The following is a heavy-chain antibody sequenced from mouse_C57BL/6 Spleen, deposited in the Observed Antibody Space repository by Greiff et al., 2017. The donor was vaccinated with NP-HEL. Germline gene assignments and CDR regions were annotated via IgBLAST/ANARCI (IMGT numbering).Heavy chain of an antibody. V-gene: IGHV1-55*01. Sequence: QVQLQQPGAELVKPGASVKMSCKASGYTFTSYWITWVKQRPGQGLEWIGDIYPGSGSTNYNEKFKSKATLTVDTSSSTAYMQLSSLTSEDSAVYYCARGGVITTVEYYFDYWGQGTTLTVSS. J-gene: IGHJ2*01. CDR1: GYTFTSYW. CDR2: IYPGSGST. CDR3: ARGGVITTVEYYFDY. D-gene: IGHD1-1*01.